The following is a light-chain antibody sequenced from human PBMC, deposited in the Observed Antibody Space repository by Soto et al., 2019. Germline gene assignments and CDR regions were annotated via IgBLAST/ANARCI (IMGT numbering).Light chain of an antibody. CDR1: SSDVGGYDH. CDR2: DVT. V-gene: IGLV2-14*03. J-gene: IGLJ3*02. Sequence: QSALTQPASVSGSPGQSITISCTGTSSDVGGYDHVSWYQQHPGKAPKLIIYDVTVRPSGISPRFSGSKSDNTASLAVSGLQPEDEADYYCSSYTNKDTLLFGGGTKVNVL. CDR3: SSYTNKDTLL.